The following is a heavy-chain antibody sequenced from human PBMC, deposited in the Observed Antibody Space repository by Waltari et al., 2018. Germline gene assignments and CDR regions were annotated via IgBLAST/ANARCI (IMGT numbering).Heavy chain of an antibody. V-gene: IGHV5-51*01. CDR3: ARHFIWGFDY. Sequence: EVQLMQSEAEGKKPGACLRITGKDPGYLFTTSWIGWVRQRPGQGLAWVGVIYPGDSETRYSPSFEGQVTISADKSTDTAYLQWSRLEASDSAIFYCARHFIWGFDYWGQGSLVTVSS. CDR1: GYLFTTSW. CDR2: IYPGDSET. J-gene: IGHJ4*02. D-gene: IGHD3-16*01.